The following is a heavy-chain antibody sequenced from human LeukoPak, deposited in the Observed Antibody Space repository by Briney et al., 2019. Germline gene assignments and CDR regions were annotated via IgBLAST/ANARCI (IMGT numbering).Heavy chain of an antibody. CDR1: GFTFSWST. V-gene: IGHV3-7*01. CDR3: ATGGAPGGRFEN. D-gene: IGHD1-26*01. J-gene: IGHJ4*02. Sequence: GGSLRLSCVVSGFTFSWSTMTWVRQAPGKGPEWVAKMKEDGAEIHYVDSVKGRFTISRDNAKNSLYLQMNSLRVEDTAVYYCATGGAPGGRFENWGQGMLVTVSS. CDR2: MKEDGAEI.